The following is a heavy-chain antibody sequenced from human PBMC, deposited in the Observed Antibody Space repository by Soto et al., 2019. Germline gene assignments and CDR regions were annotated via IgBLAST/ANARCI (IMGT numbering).Heavy chain of an antibody. J-gene: IGHJ6*02. CDR1: GGSISSSGFY. CDR2: IYYSGST. Sequence: XATLSLTCTVSGGSISSSGFYGGWIRQPPGKGLEWIGSIYYSGSTYYNPSLKSRVTISVDTSKNQFSLKLSSVTAADTAVYYCRGVVVPAAIDHSAYYYYYGMDVWGQGTTVTVPS. V-gene: IGHV4-39*01. D-gene: IGHD2-2*02. CDR3: RGVVVPAAIDHSAYYYYYGMDV.